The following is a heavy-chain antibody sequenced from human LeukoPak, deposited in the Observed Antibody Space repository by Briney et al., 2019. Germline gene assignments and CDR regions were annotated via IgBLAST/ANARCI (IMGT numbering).Heavy chain of an antibody. CDR2: INSDGSST. J-gene: IGHJ3*02. V-gene: IGHV3-74*01. Sequence: GGSLRLSCAASGFTFSNYWMYWVRQAPGKGLMWVSRINSDGSSTNYADSVKGRFTISRDNARNTLFLQMNSLRAEDTAVYYCASTITGTETIDIWGQGTMVTVSS. D-gene: IGHD1-7*01. CDR3: ASTITGTETIDI. CDR1: GFTFSNYW.